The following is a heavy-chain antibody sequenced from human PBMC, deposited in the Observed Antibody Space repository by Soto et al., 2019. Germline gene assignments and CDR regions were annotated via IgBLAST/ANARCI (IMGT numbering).Heavy chain of an antibody. CDR3: AREGPAPYYYYGMDV. Sequence: VQLVQSRGEVKKPGASMKVSCKTSGYSFTTYGISWVRQAPGQGLEWMGWISGYNGNTNYAQKLQGRVTMTTDTSTSTAYMELRSLRSDDTAVYYCAREGPAPYYYYGMDVWGQGSTVTVSS. J-gene: IGHJ6*02. CDR2: ISGYNGNT. CDR1: GYSFTTYG. V-gene: IGHV1-18*01.